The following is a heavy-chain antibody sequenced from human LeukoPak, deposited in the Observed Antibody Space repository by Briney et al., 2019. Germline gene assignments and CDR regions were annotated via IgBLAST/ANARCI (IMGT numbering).Heavy chain of an antibody. CDR1: GGSFGRYA. CDR2: IVPILGTA. D-gene: IGHD3-22*01. Sequence: SVKVSCKAPGGSFGRYAISWVRQAPGQGLEWMGGIVPILGTANYAQKFQGRVTITADDSTGTAYMELSSLRSEDTAVYYCARDRQRNSGYDAFDIWGQGTMVTVSS. V-gene: IGHV1-69*13. CDR3: ARDRQRNSGYDAFDI. J-gene: IGHJ3*02.